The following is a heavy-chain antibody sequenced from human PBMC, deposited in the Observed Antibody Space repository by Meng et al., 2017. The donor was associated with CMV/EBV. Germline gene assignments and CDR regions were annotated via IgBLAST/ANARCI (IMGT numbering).Heavy chain of an antibody. D-gene: IGHD3-3*01. CDR3: ARDNRRGGVDY. J-gene: IGHJ4*02. Sequence: QLQLQESGPGLVKPSQTRPLTCTVSGGSISSGDYYWSWIRQPPGKGLEWIGYIYYSGSTYYNPSLKSRVTISVDTSKNQFSLKLSSVTAADTAVYYCARDNRRGGVDYWGQGTLVTVSS. V-gene: IGHV4-30-4*08. CDR2: IYYSGST. CDR1: GGSISSGDYY.